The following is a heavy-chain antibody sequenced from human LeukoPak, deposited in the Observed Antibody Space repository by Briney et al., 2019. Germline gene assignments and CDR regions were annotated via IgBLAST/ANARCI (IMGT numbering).Heavy chain of an antibody. Sequence: GGSLRLSCAASGFTFSSYWMHWVRQAPGKGLVWVSRINTDGSSTSYADSVKGRFTISRDNAKNTLYLQMNSLRAEDTAVYYCARDRDIVVVPAAPFDYWGQGTLVTVSS. CDR3: ARDRDIVVVPAAPFDY. J-gene: IGHJ4*02. D-gene: IGHD2-2*01. CDR1: GFTFSSYW. V-gene: IGHV3-74*01. CDR2: INTDGSST.